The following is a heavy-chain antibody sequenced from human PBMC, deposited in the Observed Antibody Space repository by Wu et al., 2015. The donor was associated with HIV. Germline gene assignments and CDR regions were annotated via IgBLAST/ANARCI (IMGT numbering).Heavy chain of an antibody. J-gene: IGHJ6*02. CDR3: ARVSTPGAWLGRGYSGYDSSYGMDV. V-gene: IGHV1-2*02. D-gene: IGHD5-12*01. CDR1: GYTFTGYY. Sequence: QVQLVQSGAEVKKPGASVKVSCKASGYTFTGYYMHWVRQAPGQGLEWMGWINPNSGGTNYAQKFQGRVTMTRDTSISTAYMELSRLRSDDTAVYYCARVSTPGAWLGRGYSGYDSSYGMDVWGQGTTVTVSS. CDR2: INPNSGGT.